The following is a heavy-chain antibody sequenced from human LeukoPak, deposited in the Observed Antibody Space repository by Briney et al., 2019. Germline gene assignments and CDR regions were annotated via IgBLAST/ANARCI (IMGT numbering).Heavy chain of an antibody. Sequence: GGSLRLSCAASGFTFSDYYMSWIRQAPGKGLEWVAHIKQDGSEKYYVDSVKGRFTISRDNAKNSLYLQMNSLRAEDTAVYYCASSGGYSYGKIFDYWGQGTLVTVSS. CDR2: IKQDGSEK. CDR3: ASSGGYSYGKIFDY. J-gene: IGHJ4*02. V-gene: IGHV3-7*01. D-gene: IGHD5-18*01. CDR1: GFTFSDYY.